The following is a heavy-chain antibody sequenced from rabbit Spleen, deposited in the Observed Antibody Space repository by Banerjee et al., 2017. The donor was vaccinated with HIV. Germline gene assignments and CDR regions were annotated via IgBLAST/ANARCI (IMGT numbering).Heavy chain of an antibody. J-gene: IGHJ6*01. CDR3: ARDLVAVIGWNFGW. CDR2: IYGASGAST. Sequence: LEESGGGLVKPGGTLTLTCTVSGFSFSSNWICWVRQAPGKGLECIACIYGASGASTWYASWAKGRFTVSKSSSTTVTLRMTSLTAADRATYFCARDLVAVIGWNFGWWGQGTLVTVS. CDR1: GFSFSSNW. D-gene: IGHD4-1*01. V-gene: IGHV1S45*01.